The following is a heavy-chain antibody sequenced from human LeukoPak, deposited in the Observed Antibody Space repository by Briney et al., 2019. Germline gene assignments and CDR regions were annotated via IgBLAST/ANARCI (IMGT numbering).Heavy chain of an antibody. CDR1: GFTFGSYA. Sequence: AGSLTLSCAVSGFTFGSYAMSWVRQPPGKGREWVSAISGSGGSTYYANSVKGRFTISRDNTKTTLYLQMNSLRAEDTAVYYCAKIPKDYYYGSGSYYNGYYFDYWGQGTLVTVSS. D-gene: IGHD3-10*01. CDR3: AKIPKDYYYGSGSYYNGYYFDY. V-gene: IGHV3-23*01. J-gene: IGHJ4*02. CDR2: ISGSGGST.